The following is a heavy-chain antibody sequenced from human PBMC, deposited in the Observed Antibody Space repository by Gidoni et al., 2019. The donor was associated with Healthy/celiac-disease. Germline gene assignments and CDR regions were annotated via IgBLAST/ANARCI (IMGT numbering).Heavy chain of an antibody. V-gene: IGHV1-69*06. CDR1: GGTFSSYA. D-gene: IGHD2-21*02. Sequence: QVQLVQSGAEVKKPGSSVKVSCKASGGTFSSYAISWVRQAPGQGLEWMGGIIPIFGTANYAQKFQGRVTITADKSTSTAYMELSSLRSEDTAVYYCARRGGVVVTAISSWYFDLWGRGTLVTVSS. CDR3: ARRGGVVVTAISSWYFDL. CDR2: IIPIFGTA. J-gene: IGHJ2*01.